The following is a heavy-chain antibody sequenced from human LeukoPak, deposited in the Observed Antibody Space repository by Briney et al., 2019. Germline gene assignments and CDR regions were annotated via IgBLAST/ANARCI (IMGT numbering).Heavy chain of an antibody. CDR1: GFNFSSFV. Sequence: GGSLKLSCAASGFNFSSFVMHWVRQAPGKGLEWVAVIWYDGSNKYYADSVKGRFTISRDNSKNTLYLQMNSLRAEDTAVYYCARSPSSFDPWGQGALVTVSS. CDR2: IWYDGSNK. V-gene: IGHV3-33*01. CDR3: ARSPSSFDP. J-gene: IGHJ5*02. D-gene: IGHD3-16*02.